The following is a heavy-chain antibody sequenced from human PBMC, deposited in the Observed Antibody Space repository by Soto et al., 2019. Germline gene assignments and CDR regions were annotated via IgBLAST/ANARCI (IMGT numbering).Heavy chain of an antibody. CDR2: IYYSGTT. J-gene: IGHJ5*02. CDR3: ARVYDATLNS. V-gene: IGHV4-39*02. CDR1: GGSINSGAYY. Sequence: QLQLQESGPGLVKPSETLSLTCTVSGGSINSGAYYWGWIRQPPGMGLEWIGSIYYSGTTYYNPSLKSRATISIDTSQNHFSLNLSSVTAAGTAVYYCARVYDATLNSWGQGTLVTVSS. D-gene: IGHD5-12*01.